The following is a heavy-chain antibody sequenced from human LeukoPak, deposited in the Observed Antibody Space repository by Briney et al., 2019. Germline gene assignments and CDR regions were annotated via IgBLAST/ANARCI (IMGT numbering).Heavy chain of an antibody. CDR2: ISSNGDSK. Sequence: GGSLRLACSASGFSFSSYAMHWVRQAPGKGLEYVSAISSNGDSKYYADSVKGRFTISRDNSKNTLDLQMNSLRAEDTAVYYCARPFYYDSNGGEGMDAWGQGTTVTVSS. CDR3: ARPFYYDSNGGEGMDA. V-gene: IGHV3-64*04. CDR1: GFSFSSYA. J-gene: IGHJ6*02. D-gene: IGHD3-22*01.